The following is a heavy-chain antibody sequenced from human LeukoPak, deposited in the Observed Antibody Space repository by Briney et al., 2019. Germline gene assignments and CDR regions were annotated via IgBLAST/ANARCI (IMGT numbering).Heavy chain of an antibody. Sequence: GSLRLSCAASGFTFSSYSMNWVRQAPGKGLEWLSYISSSSSTIYYADSVKGRFTISRDNAKNSLYLQMNSLRAEDTAVYYCARGDCSGGSCYLSLTTIDYWGQGTLVTVSS. J-gene: IGHJ4*02. D-gene: IGHD2-15*01. CDR1: GFTFSSYS. CDR3: ARGDCSGGSCYLSLTTIDY. CDR2: ISSSSSTI. V-gene: IGHV3-48*01.